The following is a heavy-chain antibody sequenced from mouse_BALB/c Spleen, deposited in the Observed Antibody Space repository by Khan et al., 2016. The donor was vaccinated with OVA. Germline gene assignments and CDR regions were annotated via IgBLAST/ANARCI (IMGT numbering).Heavy chain of an antibody. V-gene: IGHV3-2*02. CDR1: GYSITSDYA. D-gene: IGHD1-1*01. Sequence: EVQLQESGPGLVKPSQSLSLTCTVTGYSITSDYAWNWIRQFPGNKLEWMGYISYSGTTSYNPSLKSRISITRDTSKNQFFLQLNSVTSEDTATYYCARKNYYGYAMDYRGQGTSVTGAS. J-gene: IGHJ4*01. CDR3: ARKNYYGYAMDY. CDR2: ISYSGTT.